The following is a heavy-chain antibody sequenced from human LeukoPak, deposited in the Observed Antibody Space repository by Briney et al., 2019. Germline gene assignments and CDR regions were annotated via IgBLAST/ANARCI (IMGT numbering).Heavy chain of an antibody. D-gene: IGHD3-3*01. CDR3: ARAKSNFWSGYSYYYYMDV. J-gene: IGHJ6*03. CDR1: GYSISSGYF. CDR2: IYHSGST. V-gene: IGHV4-38-2*02. Sequence: ASETLSLTCTVSGYSISSGYFWGWIRQPPGKGLEWIGSIYHSGSTYYNPSLKSRVTISVDTSKNQFSLKLSSVTAADTAVYYCARAKSNFWSGYSYYYYMDVWGKGTTVTVSS.